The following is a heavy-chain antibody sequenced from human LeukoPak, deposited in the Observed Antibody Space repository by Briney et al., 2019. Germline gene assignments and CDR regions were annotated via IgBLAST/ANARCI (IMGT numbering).Heavy chain of an antibody. CDR3: ATERSEWPGRWFDP. Sequence: SETLSLTCAVSGVSVSSDTYYWNWIRQPPGKGLEWIGYIYHGGNTNYNPSLEGRATISLDTSKNQFSLRLKSVTAADTAIFYCATERSEWPGRWFDPWGQGTLVTVSS. V-gene: IGHV4-61*01. J-gene: IGHJ5*02. CDR1: GVSVSSDTYY. CDR2: IYHGGNT. D-gene: IGHD3-3*01.